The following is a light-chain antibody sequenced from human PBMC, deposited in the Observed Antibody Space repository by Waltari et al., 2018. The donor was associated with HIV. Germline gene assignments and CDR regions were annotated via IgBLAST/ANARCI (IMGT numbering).Light chain of an antibody. CDR3: QQRSNWHAWT. Sequence: EIVLTQSPATLSLSPGERATLSYRASQSVSSYLAWYQQKPGQAPRLLIYDASNRATCIPARFSGSGSGTDFTLTISSLEPEDFAVYYCQQRSNWHAWTFGQGTKVEIK. V-gene: IGKV3-11*01. J-gene: IGKJ1*01. CDR2: DAS. CDR1: QSVSSY.